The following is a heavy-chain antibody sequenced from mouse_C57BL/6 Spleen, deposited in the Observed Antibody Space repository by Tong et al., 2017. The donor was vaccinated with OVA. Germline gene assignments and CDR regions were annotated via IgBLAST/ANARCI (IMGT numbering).Heavy chain of an antibody. CDR2: IWAGGST. D-gene: IGHD3-1*01. CDR3: GRHRGPDAMDY. J-gene: IGHJ4*01. Sequence: VKLQESEPGLVAPSQSLSITCTVSGFSLTSYGVHWVRQPPGKGLEWLGVIWAGGSTNYNSALMSRLSISKDNSKSQGFLKMNSLQTDDTAMCYCGRHRGPDAMDYWGQGTSVTVSS. CDR1: GFSLTSYG. V-gene: IGHV2-9*02.